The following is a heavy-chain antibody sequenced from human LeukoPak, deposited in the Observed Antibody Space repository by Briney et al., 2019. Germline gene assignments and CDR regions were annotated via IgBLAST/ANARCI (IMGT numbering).Heavy chain of an antibody. D-gene: IGHD1-7*01. J-gene: IGHJ5*02. CDR1: GGSISSGGYY. Sequence: SETLSLTCTVSGGSISSGGYYWSWIRQPPGKGLEWIWYIYYSGSTNYNPSLKSRVTISVDTSKNQFSLKLSSVTAADTAVYYCARNNWNYKTDWFDPWGQGTLVTVSS. CDR3: ARNNWNYKTDWFDP. V-gene: IGHV4-61*08. CDR2: IYYSGST.